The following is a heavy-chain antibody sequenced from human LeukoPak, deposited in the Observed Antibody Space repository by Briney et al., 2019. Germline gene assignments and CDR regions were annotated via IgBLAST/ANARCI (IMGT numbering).Heavy chain of an antibody. Sequence: GGSLRLSCAASGFTFSSYSMNWVRQAPGKGLEWVSSISSSSSYIYYADSVKGRFTISRDNAKNSLYLQMNSLRAEDTAVYYCARDGYCTNGVCDGWFDPWGQGTLVTVSS. CDR2: ISSSSSYI. CDR1: GFTFSSYS. CDR3: ARDGYCTNGVCDGWFDP. D-gene: IGHD2-8*01. V-gene: IGHV3-21*01. J-gene: IGHJ5*02.